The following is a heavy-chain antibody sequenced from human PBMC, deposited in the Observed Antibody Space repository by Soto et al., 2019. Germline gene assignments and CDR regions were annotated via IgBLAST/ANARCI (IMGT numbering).Heavy chain of an antibody. V-gene: IGHV3-15*07. D-gene: IGHD6-19*01. CDR2: IKSKTDGGTT. Sequence: PGGSLRLSCAASGFTFSTVWMNWVRQAPGKGLEWVGRIKSKTDGGTTDYAAPVKGRFTISRDDSKSTLYLQMNSLKTEDTAVYYCTSEVDSSGWYSYFYYGMDVWGQGTTVTVSS. J-gene: IGHJ6*02. CDR3: TSEVDSSGWYSYFYYGMDV. CDR1: GFTFSTVW.